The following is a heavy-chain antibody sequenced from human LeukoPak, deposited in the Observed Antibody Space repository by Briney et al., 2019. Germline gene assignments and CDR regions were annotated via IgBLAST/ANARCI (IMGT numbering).Heavy chain of an antibody. D-gene: IGHD4-17*01. J-gene: IGHJ5*02. CDR3: AKSYGGYPEGWFDP. CDR1: GFTFSSYW. Sequence: GGSLRLSCAASGFTFSSYWMHWVRQAPGKGLVWVSRINSDGSSTSYADSVKGRFTISRDNSKNTLYLQMNSLRAEDTAVYYCAKSYGGYPEGWFDPWGQGTLVTVSS. CDR2: INSDGSST. V-gene: IGHV3-74*01.